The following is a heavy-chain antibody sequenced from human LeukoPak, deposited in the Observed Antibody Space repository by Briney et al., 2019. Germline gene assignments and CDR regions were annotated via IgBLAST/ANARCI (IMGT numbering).Heavy chain of an antibody. Sequence: SETLSLTCTVSGDSISSGSYYWSWIRRPAGKGLEFIGRIYASGSTNYNPPLKSRVTISVDTSKTHFSLRLSSVTAADTAVYYCARGASTEGLHYWGQGTLVTVSS. CDR3: ARGASTEGLHY. V-gene: IGHV4-61*02. CDR1: GDSISSGSYY. D-gene: IGHD1-26*01. J-gene: IGHJ4*02. CDR2: IYASGST.